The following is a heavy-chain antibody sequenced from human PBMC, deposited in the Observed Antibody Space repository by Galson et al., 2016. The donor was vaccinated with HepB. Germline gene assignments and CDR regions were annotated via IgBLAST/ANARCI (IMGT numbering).Heavy chain of an antibody. CDR2: ISPSGTNI. D-gene: IGHD2-15*01. CDR1: GFTFSDYY. V-gene: IGHV3-11*01. J-gene: IGHJ5*02. CDR3: ARDIGYCSGGSCPSADP. Sequence: SLRLSCAASGFTFSDYYMSWIRQAPGKGLEWVSYISPSGTNIHYADSVKGRFTISRDNAKNSLYLHMSSLRAEDTAVYYCARDIGYCSGGSCPSADPWGQGTLVTVSS.